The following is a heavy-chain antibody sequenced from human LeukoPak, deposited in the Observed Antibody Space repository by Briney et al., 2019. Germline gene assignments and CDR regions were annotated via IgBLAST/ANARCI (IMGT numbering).Heavy chain of an antibody. Sequence: GGSLRLSCAASGLAVSTNHMSWVRQAPGKGLEWVSVTYSGGSTYYADSVKGRFTISRDTFKNTQYLQMNNLRVEDTAVYYCARDLKYYGLGVWGQGTTVTVSS. V-gene: IGHV3-53*01. CDR2: TYSGGST. CDR1: GLAVSTNH. CDR3: ARDLKYYGLGV. J-gene: IGHJ6*02.